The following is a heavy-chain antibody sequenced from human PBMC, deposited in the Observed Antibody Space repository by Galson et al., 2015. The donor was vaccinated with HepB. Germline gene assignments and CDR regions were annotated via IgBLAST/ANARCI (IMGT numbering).Heavy chain of an antibody. J-gene: IGHJ4*02. V-gene: IGHV3-30*04. Sequence: SLRLSCAASGFTFSSYAMHWVRQAPGKGLEWVAVISYDGSNKYYADSVKGRFTISRDNSKNTLYLQMNSLRAEDTAVYYCATESLVVPAACDYWGQGTLVTVSS. CDR1: GFTFSSYA. CDR3: ATESLVVPAACDY. CDR2: ISYDGSNK. D-gene: IGHD2-2*01.